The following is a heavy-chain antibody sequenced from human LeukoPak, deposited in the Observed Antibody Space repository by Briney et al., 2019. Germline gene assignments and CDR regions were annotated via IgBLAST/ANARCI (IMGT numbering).Heavy chain of an antibody. D-gene: IGHD1-7*01. V-gene: IGHV1-69*04. CDR1: GGTFSSYA. CDR3: ARDGTTGYSEDYYYYGMDV. CDR2: IIPILGIA. Sequence: SVKVSCKASGGTFSSYAISWVRQAPGQGLEWMGRIIPILGIANYAQKFQGRVTITADKSTSTAYMELSSLRSEDTAVYYCARDGTTGYSEDYYYYGMDVWGQGTTDTVSS. J-gene: IGHJ6*02.